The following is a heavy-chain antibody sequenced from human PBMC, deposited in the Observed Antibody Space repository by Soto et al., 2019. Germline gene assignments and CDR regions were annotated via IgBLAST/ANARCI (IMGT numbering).Heavy chain of an antibody. CDR2: INSSGGST. V-gene: IGHV1-46*03. CDR1: GYTFISYF. J-gene: IGHJ4*02. CDR3: ARDSGPNNDY. Sequence: QVQLVQSGAEVKKPGASVKVSCKASGYTFISYFMHWVRHAPGQGIEWMGIINSSGGSTRYAQKFQGRVTMTRYTSMRTVYMDQSSLRSEDTAEYYCARDSGPNNDYWRQGTLVTVSS.